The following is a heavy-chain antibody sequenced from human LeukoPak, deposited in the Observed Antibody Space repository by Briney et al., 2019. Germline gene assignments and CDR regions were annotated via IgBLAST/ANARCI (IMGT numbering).Heavy chain of an antibody. D-gene: IGHD5-24*01. Sequence: PGGSLRLSCAASGFSFGDYSMNWVRQAPGKGLEWISYIGISSGNTYYADSVKGRFTISGDKARDSLYLQMNSLRVEDTAVYYCARDYKYAFDNWGRGTLVTVSS. CDR3: ARDYKYAFDN. CDR1: GFSFGDYS. J-gene: IGHJ4*02. CDR2: IGISSGNT. V-gene: IGHV3-48*01.